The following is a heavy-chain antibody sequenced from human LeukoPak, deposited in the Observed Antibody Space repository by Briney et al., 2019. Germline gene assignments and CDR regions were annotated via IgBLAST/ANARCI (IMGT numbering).Heavy chain of an antibody. V-gene: IGHV1-2*06. J-gene: IGHJ4*02. CDR1: GGTFSSYA. Sequence: GASVKVSCKASGGTFSSYAISWVRQAPGQGLEWMGRINPNSGGTNYAQKFQGRVTMTRDTSISTAYMELSRLRSDDTAVYYCARDRGYSSSWYGYWGQGTLVTVSS. D-gene: IGHD6-13*01. CDR2: INPNSGGT. CDR3: ARDRGYSSSWYGY.